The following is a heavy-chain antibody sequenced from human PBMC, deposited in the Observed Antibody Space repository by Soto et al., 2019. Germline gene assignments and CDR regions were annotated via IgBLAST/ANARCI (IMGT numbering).Heavy chain of an antibody. V-gene: IGHV3-23*01. CDR1: GFTFSSYA. J-gene: IGHJ3*02. CDR3: AKDTCSGGSCYWGQAAFDI. D-gene: IGHD2-15*01. CDR2: ISGSGGST. Sequence: PGGSLRLSCAASGFTFSSYAMSWVRQAPGKGLEWVSAISGSGGSTYYADSVKGRFTISRDNSKNTLYLQMNSLRAEDTAVYYCAKDTCSGGSCYWGQAAFDIWGQGTMVTVSS.